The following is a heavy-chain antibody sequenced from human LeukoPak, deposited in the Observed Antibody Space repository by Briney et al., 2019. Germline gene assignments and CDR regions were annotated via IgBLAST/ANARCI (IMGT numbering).Heavy chain of an antibody. CDR3: ARDGAATHYYYYGMDV. Sequence: SETLSLTCTVSGGSISGYYWSWIRQPPGKGLEWIGYIYYSGSTNYNPSLKSRVTISVDTSKNQFSLKLSSVTAADTAVYYCARDGAATHYYYYGMDVWGQGTTVTVSS. D-gene: IGHD2-15*01. CDR1: GGSISGYY. CDR2: IYYSGST. V-gene: IGHV4-59*01. J-gene: IGHJ6*02.